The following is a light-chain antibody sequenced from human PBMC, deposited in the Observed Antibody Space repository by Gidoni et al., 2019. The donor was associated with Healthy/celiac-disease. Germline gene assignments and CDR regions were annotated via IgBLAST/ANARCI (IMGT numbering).Light chain of an antibody. J-gene: IGKJ4*01. CDR2: AAS. V-gene: IGKV1-39*01. Sequence: DIQITQSPSSLSASVGDRVTITCRASQSISSYLNWYQQKPGKAPKLLIYAASSLQSGVPSRFSGSGSGTDFTLTISSLQPEDFATYYCQQSYSTPFTFXGXTKVXIK. CDR3: QQSYSTPFT. CDR1: QSISSY.